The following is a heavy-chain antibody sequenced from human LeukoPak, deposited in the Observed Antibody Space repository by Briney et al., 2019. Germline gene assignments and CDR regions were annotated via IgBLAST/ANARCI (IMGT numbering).Heavy chain of an antibody. CDR1: GFTVSSKY. CDR2: IYSGGST. D-gene: IGHD5-18*01. CDR3: ARSDTAIVGESLDY. J-gene: IGHJ4*02. V-gene: IGHV3-53*01. Sequence: GGSLRLSCAASGFTVSSKYVSWVRQAPGKGLEWVSVIYSGGSTYYADSVKGRFTISRDNSKNTLYLQMNSLRAEDTAVYYCARSDTAIVGESLDYWGQGTLVTVSS.